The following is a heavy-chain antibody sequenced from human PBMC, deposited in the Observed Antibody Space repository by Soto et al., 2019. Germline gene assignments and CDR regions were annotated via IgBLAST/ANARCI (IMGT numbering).Heavy chain of an antibody. CDR2: IYYSGST. Sequence: PSETLSLTCTVSGGSISSGVYYWSWIRQHPGKGLEWIGYIYYSGSTYYNPSLKSRVTISVDTSKNQFSLKLSSVTAADTAVYYCAALVGLDYYGMDVWGQGTTVTVS. CDR1: GGSISSGVYY. V-gene: IGHV4-31*03. J-gene: IGHJ6*02. CDR3: AALVGLDYYGMDV. D-gene: IGHD1-26*01.